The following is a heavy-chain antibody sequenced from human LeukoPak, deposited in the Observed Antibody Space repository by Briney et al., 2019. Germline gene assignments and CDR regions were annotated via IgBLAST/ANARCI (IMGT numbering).Heavy chain of an antibody. J-gene: IGHJ6*02. CDR1: GGSISSYY. Sequence: NPSETLSLTCTVSGGSISSYYWSWIRQPPGKGLEWIGYIYYSGNTNYNPSLKSRVTISVDTSKNQFSLKLSSVTAADTAVYYCAREVAAAGTTDYYYYYGMDVWGQGTTVTVSS. CDR3: AREVAAAGTTDYYYYYGMDV. D-gene: IGHD6-13*01. V-gene: IGHV4-59*01. CDR2: IYYSGNT.